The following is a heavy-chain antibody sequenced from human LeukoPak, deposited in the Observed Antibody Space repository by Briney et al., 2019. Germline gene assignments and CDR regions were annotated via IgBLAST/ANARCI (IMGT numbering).Heavy chain of an antibody. D-gene: IGHD1-26*01. V-gene: IGHV3-23*01. CDR3: AKRGSGSLAGY. Sequence: GGSLRLSCAASGFTFSRHAMTWVRQAPGKGLEWVSAISGSGNSPYYADSVKGRFTISRDNSKNTLYLQMNSLRAEDTAVYYCAKRGSGSLAGYWGQGTLVTVSS. CDR2: ISGSGNSP. CDR1: GFTFSRHA. J-gene: IGHJ4*02.